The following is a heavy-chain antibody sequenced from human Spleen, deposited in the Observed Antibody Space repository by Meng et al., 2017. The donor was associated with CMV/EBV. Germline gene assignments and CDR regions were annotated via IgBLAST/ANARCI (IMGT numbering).Heavy chain of an antibody. CDR2: ISIDGSII. Sequence: GESLKISCAASGLTFTHYWMHWIRQDPGRGLVWVPRISIDGSIINYANSVKGRFTISRDNAKNTVYLQMDSLRIEDTAVYYCYGSDFRVGYWGQGTLVTVSS. D-gene: IGHD3-3*01. CDR3: YGSDFRVGY. V-gene: IGHV3-74*01. CDR1: GLTFTHYW. J-gene: IGHJ4*02.